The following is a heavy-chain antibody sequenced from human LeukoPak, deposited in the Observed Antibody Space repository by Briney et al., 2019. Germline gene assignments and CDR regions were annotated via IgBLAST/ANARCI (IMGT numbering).Heavy chain of an antibody. V-gene: IGHV1-24*01. D-gene: IGHD2-15*01. J-gene: IGHJ3*02. CDR1: GYTLTELS. CDR2: FDPEDGET. CDR3: ATDGTYCSGGSCYLAMGHHDAFDI. Sequence: ASVTVSCKVSGYTLTELSMHWVRQAPGKGLEWMGGFDPEDGETIYAQKFQGRVTMTEDTSTDTAYMELSSLRSEDTAVYYCATDGTYCSGGSCYLAMGHHDAFDIWGQGTMVTVSS.